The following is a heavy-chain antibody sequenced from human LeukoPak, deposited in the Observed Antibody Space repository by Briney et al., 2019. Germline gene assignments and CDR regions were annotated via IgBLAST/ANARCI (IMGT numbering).Heavy chain of an antibody. CDR2: IYYSGIT. CDR3: ARRAAYGIDS. D-gene: IGHD4-17*01. CDR1: GGSISTYF. Sequence: PSETLSLTCTVSGGSISTYFWTWIRQPPGKGLEWLGYIYYSGITNYNPSLKSRVTMSLDTSKKQFSLKLSSVTAADPAVYYCARRAAYGIDSWGQGTLVTVSS. V-gene: IGHV4-59*01. J-gene: IGHJ4*02.